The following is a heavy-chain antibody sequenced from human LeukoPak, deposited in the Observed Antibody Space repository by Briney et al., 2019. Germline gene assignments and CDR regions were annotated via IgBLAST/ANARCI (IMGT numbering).Heavy chain of an antibody. CDR2: IYPGDSDT. D-gene: IGHD2-21*02. V-gene: IGHV5-51*01. Sequence: PGESLKISCKGSGYTFTTYWIGWVRQMPGKGLERMGIIYPGDSDTIYSPSFQGQVTISADKSISTAFLQWSSLKASDTAMYYCARIPCGGDCSHFDYWGQGTLVTVSS. CDR1: GYTFTTYW. CDR3: ARIPCGGDCSHFDY. J-gene: IGHJ4*02.